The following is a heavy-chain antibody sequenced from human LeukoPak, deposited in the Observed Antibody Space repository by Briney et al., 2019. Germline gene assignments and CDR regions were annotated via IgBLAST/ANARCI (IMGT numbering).Heavy chain of an antibody. J-gene: IGHJ4*02. CDR1: GFAFGSEA. D-gene: IGHD1-7*01. CDR2: ISPGGGTT. CDR3: ARELELRGGAFDY. V-gene: IGHV3-23*01. Sequence: GGSLRLSCAVSGFAFGSEAMSWVRQSPARGLERVASISPGGGTTYYADYVKGRFTISRDNSKNTLYLQMNSLRAEDTAVYYCARELELRGGAFDYWGQGTLVTVSS.